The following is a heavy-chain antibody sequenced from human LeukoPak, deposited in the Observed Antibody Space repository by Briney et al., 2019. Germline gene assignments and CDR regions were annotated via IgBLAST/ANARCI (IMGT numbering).Heavy chain of an antibody. D-gene: IGHD7-27*01. CDR2: ISSSSNDI. V-gene: IGHV3-21*06. CDR1: GFTFSTYS. CDR3: AKDPWGSRVY. J-gene: IGHJ4*02. Sequence: GGSLRLSCAASGFTFSTYSMNWVRQAPGKGLEWVASISSSSNDIYYADSLKGRFTISRDNAKNALYLQINSLRVEDTAVYYCAKDPWGSRVYWGQGALVTVSS.